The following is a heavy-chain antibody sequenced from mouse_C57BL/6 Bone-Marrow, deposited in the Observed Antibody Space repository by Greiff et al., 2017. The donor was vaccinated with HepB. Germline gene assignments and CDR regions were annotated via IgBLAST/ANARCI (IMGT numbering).Heavy chain of an antibody. CDR3: ARSGSYYGSSYDYAMDY. CDR1: GYTFTDYY. V-gene: IGHV1-19*01. Sequence: SGPVLVKPGASVKMSCKASGYTFTDYYMNWVKQSHGKSLEWIGVINPYNGGTSYNQKFKGKATLTVDKSSSTAYMELNSLTSEDSAVYYCARSGSYYGSSYDYAMDYWGQGTSVTVSS. J-gene: IGHJ4*01. CDR2: INPYNGGT. D-gene: IGHD1-1*01.